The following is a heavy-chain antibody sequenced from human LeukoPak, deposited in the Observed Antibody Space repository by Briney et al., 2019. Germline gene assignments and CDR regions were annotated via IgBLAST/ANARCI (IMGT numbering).Heavy chain of an antibody. V-gene: IGHV1-2*02. D-gene: IGHD2-15*01. CDR3: ATDPCSGGTCSMYHLDY. CDR2: INPNTGGT. Sequence: ASVKVSCKASGYTFTGYYTHWVRQAPGQGLEWMGWINPNTGGTNYAQRFQGRVTMTRDTSINTAYMELTRLTSDDTAVYYCATDPCSGGTCSMYHLDYWGQGTLVTVSS. CDR1: GYTFTGYY. J-gene: IGHJ4*02.